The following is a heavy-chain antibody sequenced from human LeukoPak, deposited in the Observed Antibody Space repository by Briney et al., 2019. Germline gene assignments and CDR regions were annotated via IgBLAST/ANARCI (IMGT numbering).Heavy chain of an antibody. CDR2: IYYSGST. D-gene: IGHD5-12*01. V-gene: IGHV4-39*01. CDR1: GGSISSSSYY. Sequence: SETLSLTCTVSGGSISSSSYYRGWIRQPPGKGLEWIGSIYYSGSTYYNPSLKSRVTISVDTSKNQFSLKLSSVTAADTAVYYCASNAGLRGPPGFDPWGQGTLVTVSS. J-gene: IGHJ5*02. CDR3: ASNAGLRGPPGFDP.